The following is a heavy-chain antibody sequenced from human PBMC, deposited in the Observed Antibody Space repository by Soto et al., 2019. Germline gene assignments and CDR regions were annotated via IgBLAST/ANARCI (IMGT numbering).Heavy chain of an antibody. D-gene: IGHD3-3*01. V-gene: IGHV4-39*01. J-gene: IGHJ4*02. CDR1: GGSISSSSYY. CDR2: IYYSGST. CDR3: ASRPMANYDFWSGYFDY. Sequence: PSETLSLTCTVSGGSISSSSYYWGWIRQPPGKGLEWIGSIYYSGSTYYNPSLKSRVTISVDTSKNQFSLKLSSVTAADTAVYYCASRPMANYDFWSGYFDYWGQGTLVTVS.